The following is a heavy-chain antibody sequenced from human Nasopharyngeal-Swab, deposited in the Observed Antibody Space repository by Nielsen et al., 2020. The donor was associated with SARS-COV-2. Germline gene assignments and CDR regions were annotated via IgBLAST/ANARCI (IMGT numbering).Heavy chain of an antibody. J-gene: IGHJ6*02. Sequence: ASVKVSCKASGYTFTSYAMHWVRQAPGQRLEWMGWINASNGNTKYSQKFQGRVTITRDTSASTAYMELSSLRSEDTAVYYCARQNSYNWNYVDYYYGMDVWGQWTTVTVSS. D-gene: IGHD1-7*01. CDR3: ARQNSYNWNYVDYYYGMDV. V-gene: IGHV1-3*01. CDR2: INASNGNT. CDR1: GYTFTSYA.